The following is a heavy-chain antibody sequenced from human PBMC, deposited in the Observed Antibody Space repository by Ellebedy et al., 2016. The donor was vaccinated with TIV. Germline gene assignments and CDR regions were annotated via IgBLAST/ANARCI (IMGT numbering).Heavy chain of an antibody. CDR2: INHSGST. CDR3: ASPGHCGGDCYNH. D-gene: IGHD2-21*01. V-gene: IGHV4-34*01. CDR1: GGSFSGYY. J-gene: IGHJ4*02. Sequence: SETLSLXXAVYGGSFSGYYWSWIRQPPGKGLEWIGEINHSGSTNYNPSLKSRVTISVDTSKNQFSLKLSSVTAADTAVYYCASPGHCGGDCYNHWGQGTLVTVSS.